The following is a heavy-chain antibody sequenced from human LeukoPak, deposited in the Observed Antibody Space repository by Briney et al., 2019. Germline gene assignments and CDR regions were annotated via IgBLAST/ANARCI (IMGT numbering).Heavy chain of an antibody. V-gene: IGHV4-39*01. CDR3: ARLDKGIKAAHFDY. Sequence: SETLSLTCTVSGGSISSSDFNWGWIRQPPGKGLEWIGVISYSGTTYYNPSLKSRVTISVDTSKSHFSLKLSSVTAADTAIYYCARLDKGIKAAHFDYWGQGTLVTVSS. D-gene: IGHD6-25*01. CDR1: GGSISSSDFN. J-gene: IGHJ4*02. CDR2: ISYSGTT.